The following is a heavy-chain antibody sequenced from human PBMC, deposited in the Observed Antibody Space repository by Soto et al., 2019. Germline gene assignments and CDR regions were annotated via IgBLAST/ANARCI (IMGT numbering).Heavy chain of an antibody. CDR3: ARSIAVAGYFDY. CDR1: GFTFSSYA. CDR2: ISYDGSNK. V-gene: IGHV3-30-3*01. J-gene: IGHJ4*02. Sequence: QVQLVESGGGVVQPRRSLRLSCAASGFTFSSYAMHWVRQAPGKGLEWVAVISYDGSNKYYADSVKGRFTISRDNSKNTLYLQMNSLRAEDTAVYYCARSIAVAGYFDYWGQGTLVTVSS. D-gene: IGHD6-19*01.